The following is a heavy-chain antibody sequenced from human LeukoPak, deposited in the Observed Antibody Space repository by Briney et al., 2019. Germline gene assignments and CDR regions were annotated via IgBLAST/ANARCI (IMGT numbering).Heavy chain of an antibody. J-gene: IGHJ4*02. CDR1: GFTFSDYY. V-gene: IGHV3-11*04. D-gene: IGHD4-17*01. CDR3: ATVDGPTVTTMFFDN. Sequence: PGGSLRLSCATSGFTFSDYYMTWIRQAPGKGLEWVSFISHSGASIYYADSAKGRFTISRDNAKNSLSLHMNSLRAEDTAVYYCATVDGPTVTTMFFDNWGQGTLVTVSS. CDR2: ISHSGASI.